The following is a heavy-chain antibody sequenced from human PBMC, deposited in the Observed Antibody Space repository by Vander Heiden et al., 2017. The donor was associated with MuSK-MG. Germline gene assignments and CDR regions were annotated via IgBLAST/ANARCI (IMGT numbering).Heavy chain of an antibody. V-gene: IGHV1-8*03. D-gene: IGHD3-3*01. CDR2: MNPNSGNT. CDR3: ARGGEYDFWSGVNRYNWFDP. Sequence: QVQLVQSGAEVKKPGASVKVSCKASGYTFTSYDINWVRQATGQGLEWMGWMNPNSGNTGYAQKFQGRVTITRNTSISTAYMELSSLRSEDTAVYYCARGGEYDFWSGVNRYNWFDPWGQGTRGTVAS. J-gene: IGHJ5*02. CDR1: GYTFTSYD.